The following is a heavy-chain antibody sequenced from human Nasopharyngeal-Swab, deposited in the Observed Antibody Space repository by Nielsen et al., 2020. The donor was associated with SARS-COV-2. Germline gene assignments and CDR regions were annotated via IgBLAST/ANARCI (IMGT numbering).Heavy chain of an antibody. CDR3: ATQRLDYYYDSSGYYSNWFDP. CDR2: IYYSGST. Sequence: SETLSLTCTVSDASINTYYWSWIRQPPGKGLEWIGYIYYSGSTNYNPSLKSRVTISVDTSKNQFSLKLSSVTAADTAVYYCATQRLDYYYDSSGYYSNWFDPWGQGTLVTVSS. V-gene: IGHV4-59*08. D-gene: IGHD3-22*01. CDR1: DASINTYY. J-gene: IGHJ5*02.